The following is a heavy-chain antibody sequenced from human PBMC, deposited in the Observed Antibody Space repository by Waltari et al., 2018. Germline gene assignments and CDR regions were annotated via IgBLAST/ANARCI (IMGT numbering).Heavy chain of an antibody. CDR2: IIPILVIA. V-gene: IGHV1-69*04. Sequence: QVQLVQSGAEVKKPGSSVKVSCKASGGTFSSYAISWVRQAPGQGLEWMGRIIPILVIANYEQKFPGRVTMNAGESTSTAYMELSRLGSEDTAVYYCAREGGAYYYGMDVWGQGTTVTVSS. J-gene: IGHJ6*02. D-gene: IGHD3-16*01. CDR3: AREGGAYYYGMDV. CDR1: GGTFSSYA.